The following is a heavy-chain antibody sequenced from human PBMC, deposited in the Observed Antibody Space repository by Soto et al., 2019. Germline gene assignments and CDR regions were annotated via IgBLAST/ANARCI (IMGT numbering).Heavy chain of an antibody. CDR1: GYTFTSYG. J-gene: IGHJ6*02. V-gene: IGHV1-18*01. CDR2: ISAYNGNT. D-gene: IGHD1-26*01. Sequence: ASVKVSCKASGYTFTSYGISWVRRAPGQGLEWMGWISAYNGNTNYAQKLQGRVTMTTDTSTSTAYMELRSLRSDDTAVYYCARVKWEQPAYGMDVWGQGTTVTVSS. CDR3: ARVKWEQPAYGMDV.